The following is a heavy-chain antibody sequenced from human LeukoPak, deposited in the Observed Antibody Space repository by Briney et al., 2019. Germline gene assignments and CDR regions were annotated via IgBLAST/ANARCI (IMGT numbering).Heavy chain of an antibody. CDR1: GYTFTGYY. Sequence: ASVKASCKASGYTFTGYYMHWVRQAPGQGLEWMGWINPNSGGTNYAQKFQGRVTMTRDTSISTAYMELSRLRSDDTAVYYCARDYYDSSGYYGNDYWGQGTLVTVSS. J-gene: IGHJ4*02. CDR2: INPNSGGT. V-gene: IGHV1-2*02. D-gene: IGHD3-22*01. CDR3: ARDYYDSSGYYGNDY.